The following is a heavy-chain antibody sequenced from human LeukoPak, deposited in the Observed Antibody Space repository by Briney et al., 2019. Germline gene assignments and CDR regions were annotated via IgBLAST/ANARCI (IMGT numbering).Heavy chain of an antibody. V-gene: IGHV4-59*11. CDR1: GGAISSHY. J-gene: IGHJ3*01. CDR2: IHYSGRT. Sequence: PSETLSLTCTVSGGAISSHYWSWIRQPPGKGLEWIGYIHYSGRTNYNPSLKSRVTISVDTSKNHFSLKLSSVTAADTAVYYCASAPTLSDAFNVWGQGPMVNVST. CDR3: ASAPTLSDAFNV.